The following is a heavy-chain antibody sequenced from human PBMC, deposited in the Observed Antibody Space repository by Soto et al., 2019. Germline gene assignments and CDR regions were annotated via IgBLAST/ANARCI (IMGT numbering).Heavy chain of an antibody. Sequence: GGSLRLSCAASGFTFSSYGMHWVRQAPGKGLEWVAVISYDGSNKYYADSVKGRFTISRDNSKNTLYLQMNSLRAEDTAVYYCAKSQRPYSSGWPVDYWGQGTLVTVSS. J-gene: IGHJ4*02. V-gene: IGHV3-30*18. CDR1: GFTFSSYG. D-gene: IGHD6-19*01. CDR2: ISYDGSNK. CDR3: AKSQRPYSSGWPVDY.